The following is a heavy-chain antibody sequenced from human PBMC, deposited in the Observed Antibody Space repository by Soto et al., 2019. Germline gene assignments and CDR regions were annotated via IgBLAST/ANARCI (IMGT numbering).Heavy chain of an antibody. V-gene: IGHV3-30-3*01. CDR3: ARALSIAAAGGVGY. CDR2: ISYDGSNK. D-gene: IGHD6-13*01. Sequence: QVQLVESGGGVVQPGRSLRLSCAASGFTFSSYAMHWVRQAPGKGLEWVAVISYDGSNKYYADSVKGRFTISRDNSKNTLDLQMNSLRAEDTAVYYCARALSIAAAGGVGYWGQGTLVTVSS. CDR1: GFTFSSYA. J-gene: IGHJ4*02.